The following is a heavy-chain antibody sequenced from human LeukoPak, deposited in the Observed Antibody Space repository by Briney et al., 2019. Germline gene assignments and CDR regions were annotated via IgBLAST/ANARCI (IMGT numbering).Heavy chain of an antibody. CDR1: GGSFSGYY. J-gene: IGHJ6*03. CDR3: ARLGSVGYYNYQYMDI. CDR2: INDIGNT. V-gene: IGHV4-34*01. Sequence: SEILSLTCAVYGGSFSGYYWSWIRQPPGKGLEWIGEINDIGNTNYDPSLRSRVTISVDTSKNQFSLSLTSATAADTAVYFCARLGSVGYYNYQYMDIWGNGTTVTVSS. D-gene: IGHD3-10*01.